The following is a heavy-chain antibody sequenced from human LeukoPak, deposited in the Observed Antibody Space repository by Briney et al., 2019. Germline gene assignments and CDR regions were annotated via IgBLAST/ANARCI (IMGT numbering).Heavy chain of an antibody. V-gene: IGHV1-18*01. CDR3: ARDWGPLTYSYTPLDY. CDR1: GYTFTSYG. J-gene: IGHJ4*02. CDR2: ISAYNGNT. Sequence: GASVKVSCKASGYTFTSYGISWVRQAPGQGLEWMGWISAYNGNTNYAQKLQGRVTMTTDTSTSTAYMELRSLRSDDTAVYYCARDWGPLTYSYTPLDYWGQGTLVTVSS. D-gene: IGHD5-18*01.